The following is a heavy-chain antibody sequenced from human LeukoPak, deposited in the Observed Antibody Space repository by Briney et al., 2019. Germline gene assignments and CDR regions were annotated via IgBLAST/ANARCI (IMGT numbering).Heavy chain of an antibody. J-gene: IGHJ4*02. V-gene: IGHV3-11*04. D-gene: IGHD3-22*01. CDR3: ARDQNYYDSSGYYSDY. CDR2: ISGSGTDI. CDR1: GFTFSDPY. Sequence: GGSLRLSCEASGFTFSDPYMSWIRQAPGKGLECLSYISGSGTDINYADSVRGRFTISRDNAKNLLYLQMNDLRVEDTAVYYCARDQNYYDSSGYYSDYWGQGTLVTVSS.